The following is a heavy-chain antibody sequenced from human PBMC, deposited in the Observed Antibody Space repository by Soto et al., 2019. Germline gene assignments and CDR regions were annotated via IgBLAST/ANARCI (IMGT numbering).Heavy chain of an antibody. D-gene: IGHD3-16*01. V-gene: IGHV1-8*01. CDR1: GYTFTSYD. CDR2: MSPNIGNT. Sequence: ASVKVSCKASGYTFTSYDINWVRQASGQGLEWMGGMSPNIGNTGYAQMFQGRVAMTGTTAMSTAYMELSSRKSDDTAVYYCVTTPPGGSIWDWGQGTLVTVSS. J-gene: IGHJ4*02. CDR3: VTTPPGGSIWD.